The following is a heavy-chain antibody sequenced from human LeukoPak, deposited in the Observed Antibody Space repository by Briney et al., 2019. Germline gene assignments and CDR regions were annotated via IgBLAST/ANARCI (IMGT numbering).Heavy chain of an antibody. CDR2: IYYSGST. D-gene: IGHD5-18*01. J-gene: IGHJ4*02. V-gene: IGHV4-39*01. CDR3: ARNHTHEGYGYYFDY. CDR1: GGSISSSSYY. Sequence: SETLSLTCTVSGGSISSSSYYWGWIRQPPGQGLEWIGSIYYSGSTHYNPSLKSRVTISVGTCKKQFSLKLSSVTAADTAVYYCARNHTHEGYGYYFDYWGQGTLITVSS.